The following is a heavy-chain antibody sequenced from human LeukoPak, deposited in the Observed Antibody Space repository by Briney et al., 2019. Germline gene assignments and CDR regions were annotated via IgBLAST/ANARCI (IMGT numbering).Heavy chain of an antibody. J-gene: IGHJ4*02. D-gene: IGHD3-10*01. Sequence: GGSLRLSCAASGFTFSSYWMSWVRQAPGNGLEWVANIKQDGSEKYYVDSVKGRFTISRDNAKNSLYLQMNSLRAEDTAVYYCARMDGTGDFDYWGQGTLVTVSS. V-gene: IGHV3-7*01. CDR3: ARMDGTGDFDY. CDR1: GFTFSSYW. CDR2: IKQDGSEK.